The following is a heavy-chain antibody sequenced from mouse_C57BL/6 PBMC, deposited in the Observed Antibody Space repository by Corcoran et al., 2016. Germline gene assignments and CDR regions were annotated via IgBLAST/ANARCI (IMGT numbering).Heavy chain of an antibody. CDR3: ARGDDGSSYLYYAMYY. CDR2: INTYSGVP. CDR1: GYTFTTYG. J-gene: IGHJ4*01. V-gene: IGHV9-3*01. Sequence: QIQLVQSGPELKKPGETVKISCKASGYTFTTYGMSWVKQAPGKGLKWMGWINTYSGVPTYADDFKGRFAFSLETSASTAYLQINNLKNEDTATYFCARGDDGSSYLYYAMYYWGQGTSVTVSS. D-gene: IGHD1-1*01.